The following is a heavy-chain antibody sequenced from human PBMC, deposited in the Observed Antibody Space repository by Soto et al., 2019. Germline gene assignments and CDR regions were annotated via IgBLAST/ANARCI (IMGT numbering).Heavy chain of an antibody. CDR3: ARLKIQHIYLDFTVAGTFDY. D-gene: IGHD6-19*01. CDR1: GGSISSSSYY. J-gene: IGHJ4*02. CDR2: IYYSGST. V-gene: IGHV4-39*01. Sequence: QLQLQESGPGLVKPSETLSLTCTVSGGSISSSSYYWGWIRQPPGKGLEWIGRIYYSGSTYYNPSLKSRVTLSVDTSKNQFSLKLSSVTAADTAVYYCARLKIQHIYLDFTVAGTFDYWGQGALVTVSS.